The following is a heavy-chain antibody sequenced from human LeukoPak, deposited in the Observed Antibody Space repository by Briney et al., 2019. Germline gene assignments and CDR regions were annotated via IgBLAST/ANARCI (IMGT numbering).Heavy chain of an antibody. Sequence: GGSLRLSCAASGFTVSFNYMNWVRQAPGKGLEWVSVIYSGGTIYYADSVKGGFTISRDLSKNMLYLQMNSLRVEDTAVYYCARGLISRDGYNSFYFDYWGQGTLVTVSS. CDR3: ARGLISRDGYNSFYFDY. V-gene: IGHV3-53*01. J-gene: IGHJ4*02. CDR1: GFTVSFNY. CDR2: IYSGGTI. D-gene: IGHD5-24*01.